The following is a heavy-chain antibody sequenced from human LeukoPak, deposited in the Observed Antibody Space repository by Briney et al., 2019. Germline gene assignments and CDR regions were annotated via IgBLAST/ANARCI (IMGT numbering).Heavy chain of an antibody. Sequence: ASVKVSCKVSGYTLTELSMHWVRQAPGKGLEWMGGFDPEDGETIYAQKFQGRVTMTEDTSTDTAYMELSSLRSEDTAVYYCATVAYAGPAARQHANFDYWGQGTLVTVSS. CDR1: GYTLTELS. J-gene: IGHJ4*02. CDR3: ATVAYAGPAARQHANFDY. D-gene: IGHD2-2*01. CDR2: FDPEDGET. V-gene: IGHV1-24*01.